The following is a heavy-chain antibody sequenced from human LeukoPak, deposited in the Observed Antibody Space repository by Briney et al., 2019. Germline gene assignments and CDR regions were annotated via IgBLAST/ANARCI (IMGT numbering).Heavy chain of an antibody. CDR3: ASPGASGYELY. Sequence: GGSLRLSCAASGFTVSSNYMSWVRQAPGEGLEWVSVIYSGGSTYYADSVKGRFTISRDNSKNTLYLQMNSLRAEDTAVYYCASPGASGYELYWGQGTLVTVSS. D-gene: IGHD5-12*01. J-gene: IGHJ4*02. V-gene: IGHV3-53*01. CDR1: GFTVSSNY. CDR2: IYSGGST.